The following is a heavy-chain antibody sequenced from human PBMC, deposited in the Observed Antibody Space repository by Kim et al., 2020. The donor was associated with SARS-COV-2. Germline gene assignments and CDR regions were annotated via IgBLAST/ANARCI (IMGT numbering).Heavy chain of an antibody. CDR3: AKDFTGSSYYGSGSYYNVNPLFDY. J-gene: IGHJ4*02. V-gene: IGHV3-23*01. Sequence: GGSLRLSCAASGFTFSSYAMSWVRQAPGKGLEWVSAISGSGGSTYYADSVKGRFTISRDNSKNTLYLQMNSLRAEDTAVYYCAKDFTGSSYYGSGSYYNVNPLFDYWGQGTLVTVSS. CDR2: ISGSGGST. CDR1: GFTFSSYA. D-gene: IGHD3-10*01.